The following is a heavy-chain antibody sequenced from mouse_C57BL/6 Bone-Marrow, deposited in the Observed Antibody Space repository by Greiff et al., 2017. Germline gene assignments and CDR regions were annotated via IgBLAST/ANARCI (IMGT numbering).Heavy chain of an antibody. V-gene: IGHV1-81*01. CDR2: IYPRSGNT. J-gene: IGHJ1*03. Sequence: VQLQESRAELARPGASVKLSCKASGYTFTSYGICWVKQRTGQGLEWIGEIYPRSGNTYYNEKFKGKATLTADKSSSTAYMELSSLTSEDSAVYFCARHFYYYGSSHWDFDVWGTGTTVTVSS. CDR1: GYTFTSYG. CDR3: ARHFYYYGSSHWDFDV. D-gene: IGHD1-1*01.